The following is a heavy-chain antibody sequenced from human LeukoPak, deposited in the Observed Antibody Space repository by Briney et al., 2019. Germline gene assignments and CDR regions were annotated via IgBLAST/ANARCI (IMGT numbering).Heavy chain of an antibody. V-gene: IGHV3-33*01. CDR2: IWYDGSNK. CDR3: ARAGTTVILDY. Sequence: GRSLRLSCAASGLTFSSYGMHWVRQAPGKGLEWVAVIWYDGSNKYYADSVKGRFTISRDNSKNTLYLQMNSLRAEDTAVYYCARAGTTVILDYWGQGTLVTVSS. D-gene: IGHD4-17*01. CDR1: GLTFSSYG. J-gene: IGHJ4*02.